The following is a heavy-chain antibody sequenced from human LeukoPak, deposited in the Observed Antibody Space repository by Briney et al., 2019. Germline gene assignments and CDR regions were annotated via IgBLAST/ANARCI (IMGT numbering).Heavy chain of an antibody. J-gene: IGHJ6*03. CDR2: INHSGST. CDR1: DGSFSGFY. CDR3: ARVNPGSKYSSSWYPTGLAYYYYYMDV. Sequence: SETLSLTCAIYDGSFSGFYWSWIRQPPGKGLEWIGEINHSGSTNYNPSLKSRVTISVDTSKNQFSLKLSSVTAADTAVYYCARVNPGSKYSSSWYPTGLAYYYYYMDVWGKGTTVTVSS. V-gene: IGHV4-34*01. D-gene: IGHD6-13*01.